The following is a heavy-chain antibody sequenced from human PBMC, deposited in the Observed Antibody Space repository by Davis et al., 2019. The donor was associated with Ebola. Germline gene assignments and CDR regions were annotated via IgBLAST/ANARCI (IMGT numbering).Heavy chain of an antibody. CDR3: AREGDCSGGSCAYYYYGMDV. J-gene: IGHJ6*02. CDR1: GFTFSSYA. Sequence: PGGSLRLSCAASGFTFSSYAMSWIRQPPGKGLEWIGEINHSGSTNYNPSLKSRVTISVDTSKNQFSLKLSSVTAADTAVYYCAREGDCSGGSCAYYYYGMDVWGQGTTVTVSS. CDR2: INHSGST. V-gene: IGHV4-34*01. D-gene: IGHD2-15*01.